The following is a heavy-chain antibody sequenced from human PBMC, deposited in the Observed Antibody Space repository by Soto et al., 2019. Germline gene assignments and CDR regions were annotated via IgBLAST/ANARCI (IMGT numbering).Heavy chain of an antibody. Sequence: EVQLLESGGGLVQPGGSLRLSCAASGLTFSSYAMSWVRQAPGKGLEWVSAISGSGAVTYYADSVKGRFTISRGNSKNTLYLQMNSLRAEDTAVYYCAKDKGCTSTTCHWNAFDIWGQGTMVTVSS. V-gene: IGHV3-23*01. J-gene: IGHJ3*02. CDR2: ISGSGAVT. D-gene: IGHD2-2*01. CDR3: AKDKGCTSTTCHWNAFDI. CDR1: GLTFSSYA.